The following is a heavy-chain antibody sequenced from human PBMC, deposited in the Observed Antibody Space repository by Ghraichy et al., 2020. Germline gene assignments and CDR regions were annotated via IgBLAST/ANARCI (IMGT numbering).Heavy chain of an antibody. Sequence: GGSLRLSCAASGFTFRSYAMRWVRPAPGKVLEWVSAISGSGGSTYYADSVKGRFTISRDNSKNTLYLQMNSLRAEDTAVYYCAKSLGEYYYDSSGVEYFQHWGQGTLATVSS. D-gene: IGHD3-22*01. CDR1: GFTFRSYA. V-gene: IGHV3-23*01. CDR3: AKSLGEYYYDSSGVEYFQH. J-gene: IGHJ1*01. CDR2: ISGSGGST.